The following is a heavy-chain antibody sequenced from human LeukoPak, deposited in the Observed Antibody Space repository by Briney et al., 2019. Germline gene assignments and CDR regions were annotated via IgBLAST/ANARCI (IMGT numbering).Heavy chain of an antibody. J-gene: IGHJ4*02. V-gene: IGHV1-46*01. Sequence: EASVKVSCKASGHTFTGYYMHWVRQAPGQGLEWMGIINPSGGSTSYAQKFQGRVTMTRDMSTSTVYMELSSLRSEDTAVYYCARGGWELPTSFDYWGQGTLVTVSS. D-gene: IGHD1-26*01. CDR1: GHTFTGYY. CDR3: ARGGWELPTSFDY. CDR2: INPSGGST.